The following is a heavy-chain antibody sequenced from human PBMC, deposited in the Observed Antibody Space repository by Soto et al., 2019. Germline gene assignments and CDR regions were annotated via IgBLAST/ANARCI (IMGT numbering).Heavy chain of an antibody. CDR1: GFTFSDYY. CDR2: ISNSGGST. Sequence: QVQLVESGGGLVKPGGSLRLSCAASGFTFSDYYMSWMRQAPGKGLEWVSYISNSGGSTHYADSVKGRFTISRDNAKNSLHLLMNSLRTEDTALYYCARVRGSYAVDYWGQGTLVTVSS. CDR3: ARVRGSYAVDY. V-gene: IGHV3-11*01. D-gene: IGHD1-26*01. J-gene: IGHJ4*02.